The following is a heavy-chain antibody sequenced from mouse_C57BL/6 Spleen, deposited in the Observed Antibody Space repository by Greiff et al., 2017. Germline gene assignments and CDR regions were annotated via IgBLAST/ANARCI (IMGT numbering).Heavy chain of an antibody. D-gene: IGHD4-1*01. CDR2: IHPNSGST. J-gene: IGHJ3*01. CDR1: GYTFTSYW. Sequence: QVQLKQPGAELVKPGASVKLSCKASGYTFTSYWMHWVKQRPGQGLEWIGMIHPNSGSTNYNEKFKSKATLTVDKSSSTAYMQLSSLTSEDSAVYYCAREELGLFAYWGQGTLVTVSA. V-gene: IGHV1-64*01. CDR3: AREELGLFAY.